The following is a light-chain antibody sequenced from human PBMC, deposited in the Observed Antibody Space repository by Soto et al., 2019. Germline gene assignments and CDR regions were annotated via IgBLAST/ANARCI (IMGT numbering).Light chain of an antibody. Sequence: QSALTQPASVSGSPGQSITISCTGTSSDAGNYNFVSWYQQHPGKAPKVIIYEDSTRPSGVSNRISGSKSGYTASLTISGLHAEDDADYFCCAYAGSTLSRVFGGGTNLTVL. CDR2: EDS. CDR1: SSDAGNYNF. J-gene: IGLJ3*02. CDR3: CAYAGSTLSRV. V-gene: IGLV2-23*01.